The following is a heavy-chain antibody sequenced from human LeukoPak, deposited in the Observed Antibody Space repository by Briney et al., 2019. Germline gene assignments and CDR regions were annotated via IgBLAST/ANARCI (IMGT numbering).Heavy chain of an antibody. Sequence: PSETLSLTCAVYGGSFSDYYWNWLRQPPGEGLEWIAEVNYSGSTNYNPSLNNRVRSRVTISVDTSKNQFSLNLNSVTAADTAVYYCARGSKMVRGARHYNYFDPWGQGTLVTVSS. CDR3: ARGSKMVRGARHYNYFDP. V-gene: IGHV4-34*01. J-gene: IGHJ5*02. CDR1: GGSFSDYY. CDR2: VNYSGST. D-gene: IGHD3-10*01.